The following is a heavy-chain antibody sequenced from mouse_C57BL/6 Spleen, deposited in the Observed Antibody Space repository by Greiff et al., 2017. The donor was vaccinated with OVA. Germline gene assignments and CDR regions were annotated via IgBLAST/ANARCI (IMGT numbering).Heavy chain of an antibody. CDR2: IHPNSGST. CDR3: ARENYGNYGGGYFDY. Sequence: QVQLQQPGAELVKPGASVKLSCKASGYTFTSYWMHWVKQRPGQGLEWIGMIHPNSGSTNYHEKFKSKATLTVDKSSSTAYMQLSSLTSEDAAVYYCARENYGNYGGGYFDYWGQGTTLTVSS. CDR1: GYTFTSYW. D-gene: IGHD2-1*01. J-gene: IGHJ2*01. V-gene: IGHV1-64*01.